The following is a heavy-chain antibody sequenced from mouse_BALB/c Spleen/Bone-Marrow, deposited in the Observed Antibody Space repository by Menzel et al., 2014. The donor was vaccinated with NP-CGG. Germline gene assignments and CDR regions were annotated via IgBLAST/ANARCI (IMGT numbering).Heavy chain of an antibody. Sequence: VQLQQSGPELVRPGVSVKISCKGSGYTFTDHTMLWVKQSHAKSLEWIGVISTYYGNTNYNQKFKGKATMTVDESSSTAYMELARLTSEDSAIYYCARSATVVEGYWFFDVWGAGTTVTVSS. CDR2: ISTYYGNT. CDR1: GYTFTDHT. V-gene: IGHV1-67*01. D-gene: IGHD1-1*01. CDR3: ARSATVVEGYWFFDV. J-gene: IGHJ1*01.